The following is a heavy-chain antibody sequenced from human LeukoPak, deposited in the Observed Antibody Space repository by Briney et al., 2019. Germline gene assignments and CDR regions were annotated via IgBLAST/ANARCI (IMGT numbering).Heavy chain of an antibody. CDR2: IYDDGSA. CDR1: GFTVTSNY. Sequence: GGSLRLSCAASGFTVTSNYMSWVRQAPGKGLEWVSVIYDDGSAYYAVSVKGRFTISRDNSQNTVSLQMISLRAEDTAVYYCVRISSVTQTSYGHFDYWGQGTLVTVSS. CDR3: VRISSVTQTSYGHFDY. V-gene: IGHV3-53*01. D-gene: IGHD3-16*01. J-gene: IGHJ4*02.